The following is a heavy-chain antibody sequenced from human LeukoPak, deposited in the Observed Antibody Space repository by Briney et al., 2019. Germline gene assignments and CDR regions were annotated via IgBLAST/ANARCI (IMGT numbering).Heavy chain of an antibody. CDR1: GGSISSSSYY. V-gene: IGHV4-39*07. D-gene: IGHD4-23*01. CDR3: AREGHDYGGNSYFDY. Sequence: PSETLSLTCTVSGGSISSSSYYWGWLRQPPGKGLEWLGSIYYSGSTYYNPSLKSRVTISVDTSKNQFSLKLSSVTAADTAVYYCAREGHDYGGNSYFDYWGQGTLVTVSS. CDR2: IYYSGST. J-gene: IGHJ4*02.